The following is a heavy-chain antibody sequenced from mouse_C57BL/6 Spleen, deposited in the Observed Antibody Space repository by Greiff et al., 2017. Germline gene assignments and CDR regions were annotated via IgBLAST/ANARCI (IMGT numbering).Heavy chain of an antibody. Sequence: EVMLVESGEGLVKPGGSLKLSCAASGFTFSSYAMSWVRQTPEKRLEWVAYISSGGDYIYYADTVKGRFTISRDNARNTLYLQMSSLKSEDTAMYYCTSANWDDYAMDYWGQGTSVTVSS. J-gene: IGHJ4*01. CDR1: GFTFSSYA. D-gene: IGHD4-1*01. V-gene: IGHV5-9-1*02. CDR3: TSANWDDYAMDY. CDR2: ISSGGDYI.